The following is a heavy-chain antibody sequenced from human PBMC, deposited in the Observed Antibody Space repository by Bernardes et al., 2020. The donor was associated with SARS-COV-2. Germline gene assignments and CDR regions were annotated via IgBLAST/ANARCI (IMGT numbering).Heavy chain of an antibody. Sequence: GGSLRLSCAASGFTFSSYALHWVRQAPGKGLEWVAVISYDGINKYYADSVRGRFTISRDNSKNTLYLQMNSLRAEDTSVYYCARSGRGYYLNWFDPWGQGTLVTVSS. D-gene: IGHD3-22*01. J-gene: IGHJ5*02. CDR2: ISYDGINK. CDR1: GFTFSSYA. V-gene: IGHV3-30*01. CDR3: ARSGRGYYLNWFDP.